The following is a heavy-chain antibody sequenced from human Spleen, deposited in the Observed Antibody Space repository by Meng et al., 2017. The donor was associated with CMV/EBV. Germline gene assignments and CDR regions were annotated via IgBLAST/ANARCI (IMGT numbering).Heavy chain of an antibody. J-gene: IGHJ4*02. Sequence: GESLKISCAASGFTFNSYTMIWVRQAPGKGLEWVSSISPSSSYIYYADSVKGRFTISRDNAKNSLYLQMNSLRAEDTAVYYCARVMWDTTSRLIDYWGQGTLVTVS. V-gene: IGHV3-21*01. D-gene: IGHD2-2*01. CDR3: ARVMWDTTSRLIDY. CDR2: ISPSSSYI. CDR1: GFTFNSYT.